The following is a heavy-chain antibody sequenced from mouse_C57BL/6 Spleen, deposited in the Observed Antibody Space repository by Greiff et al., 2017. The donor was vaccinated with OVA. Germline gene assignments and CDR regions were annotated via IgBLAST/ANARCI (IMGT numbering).Heavy chain of an antibody. D-gene: IGHD1-1*01. CDR2: IYPGSGST. Sequence: QVQLQQSGAELVKPGASVKMSCKASGYTFTSYWLTWVKQRPGQGLEWIGDIYPGSGSTNYNEKFKSKATLTVDTSSSTAYMQLSSLTSEDSAVYYCARPYYGSTWFAYWGQGTLVTVSA. V-gene: IGHV1-55*01. J-gene: IGHJ3*01. CDR1: GYTFTSYW. CDR3: ARPYYGSTWFAY.